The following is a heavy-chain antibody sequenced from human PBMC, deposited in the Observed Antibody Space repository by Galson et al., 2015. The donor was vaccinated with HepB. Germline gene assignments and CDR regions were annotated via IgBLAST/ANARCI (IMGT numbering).Heavy chain of an antibody. V-gene: IGHV3-72*01. Sequence: SLRLSCAASGFSFTDHYADWVRQAPGKGLEWVARSKNKDNGYTTEYAPSVKGRFAISRDDSKNSVYLQMNSLKTEDTAVYYCARSIAVASAYWGQGTLVTVSS. CDR1: GFSFTDHY. J-gene: IGHJ4*02. D-gene: IGHD6-19*01. CDR2: SKNKDNGYTT. CDR3: ARSIAVASAY.